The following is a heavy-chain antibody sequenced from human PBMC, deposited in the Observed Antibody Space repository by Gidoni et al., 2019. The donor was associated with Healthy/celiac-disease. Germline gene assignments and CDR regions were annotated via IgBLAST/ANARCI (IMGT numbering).Heavy chain of an antibody. Sequence: EVQLLESGGGVVQPGGSLRLSCAASGFTFSSYAMSWVRQAPGKGLEWVSAISGSGVSTYYADAVKGRFTISRDNSKNTLYLQMNSLRAEDTAVYYCAKDKDIVGATGYFDYWGQGTLVTVSS. CDR2: ISGSGVST. V-gene: IGHV3-23*01. CDR3: AKDKDIVGATGYFDY. D-gene: IGHD1-26*01. J-gene: IGHJ4*02. CDR1: GFTFSSYA.